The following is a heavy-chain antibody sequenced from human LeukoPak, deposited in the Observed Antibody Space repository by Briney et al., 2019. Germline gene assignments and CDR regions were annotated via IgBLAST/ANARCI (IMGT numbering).Heavy chain of an antibody. V-gene: IGHV3-11*04. CDR3: ARDGARGLRFLEWYGDAFDI. Sequence: PGGSLRLSCAASGFTFSDYYMSWIRQAPGKGLEWVSYISSSGSTIYYADSVKGRFTISRDNAKNSLYLQMNSLRAEDTAVYYCARDGARGLRFLEWYGDAFDIWGQGTMVTVSS. CDR1: GFTFSDYY. J-gene: IGHJ3*02. CDR2: ISSSGSTI. D-gene: IGHD3-3*01.